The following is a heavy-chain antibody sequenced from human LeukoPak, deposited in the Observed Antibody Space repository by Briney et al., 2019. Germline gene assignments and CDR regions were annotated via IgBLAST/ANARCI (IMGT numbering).Heavy chain of an antibody. CDR1: GGSFSGYY. Sequence: SEALSLTCAVYGGSFSGYYWSWIRQPPGKGLEWIGEINHSGSTNYNPSLKSRVTISVDTSKNQFSLKLSSVTAADTAAYYCASGYSSGLFDYWGQGTLVTVSS. CDR3: ASGYSSGLFDY. D-gene: IGHD6-19*01. J-gene: IGHJ4*02. V-gene: IGHV4-34*01. CDR2: INHSGST.